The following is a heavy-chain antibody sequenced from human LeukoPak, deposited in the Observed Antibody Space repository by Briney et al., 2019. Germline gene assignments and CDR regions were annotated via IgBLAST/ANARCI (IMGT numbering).Heavy chain of an antibody. CDR3: ARGKPLLLWFGESPGVDAFDI. J-gene: IGHJ3*02. CDR2: IYYSGST. D-gene: IGHD3-10*01. V-gene: IGHV4-39*01. Sequence: SETLSLTCTVSGGSISSSSYYWGWIRQPPGKGLEWIGSIYYSGSTYYNPSLKSRVTISVDTSKNQFSLKLSSVTAADTAVYYCARGKPLLLWFGESPGVDAFDIWGQGTMVTVSS. CDR1: GGSISSSSYY.